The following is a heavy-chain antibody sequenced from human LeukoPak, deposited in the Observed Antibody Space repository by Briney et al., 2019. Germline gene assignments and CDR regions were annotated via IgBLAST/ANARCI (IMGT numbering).Heavy chain of an antibody. J-gene: IGHJ4*02. Sequence: GGSLRLSCAASGFTFSSYAMHWVRQAPGKGLEWVAVISYDGSNKYYADSVKGRFTISRDNSKNTLYLQMNSLRAEDTAVYYCASSLVAELGNYWGQGTLVTVSS. CDR1: GFTFSSYA. V-gene: IGHV3-30-3*01. CDR3: ASSLVAELGNY. D-gene: IGHD2-15*01. CDR2: ISYDGSNK.